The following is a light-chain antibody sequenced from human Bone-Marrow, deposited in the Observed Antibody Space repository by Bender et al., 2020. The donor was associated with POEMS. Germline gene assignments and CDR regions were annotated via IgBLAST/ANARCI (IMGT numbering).Light chain of an antibody. Sequence: QSALTQPASVSGSPGQSITISCTGTSSDVGSYNRVSWYQHHPGEAPKLIIYEATKRPSGLSNRFSGSKSGNTASLTISGLQPEDEADYYCCSYAASATIVFGGGTKLTVL. J-gene: IGLJ2*01. V-gene: IGLV2-23*01. CDR3: CSYAASATIV. CDR1: SSDVGSYNR. CDR2: EAT.